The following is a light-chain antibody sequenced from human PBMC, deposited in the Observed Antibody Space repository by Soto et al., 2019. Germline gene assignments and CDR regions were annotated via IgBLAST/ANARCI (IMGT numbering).Light chain of an antibody. CDR3: QSYDSSLSGWV. Sequence: QSVLTQPPSVSGAPGQRVTISCTGGSSNIGAGYDVHWYQQLPGTVPKLLIYGNTNRPSGVPDRFSGSKSGTSASLAITGLQAEDAADYYCQSYDSSLSGWVFGGGTKLTVL. J-gene: IGLJ3*02. CDR2: GNT. CDR1: SSNIGAGYD. V-gene: IGLV1-40*01.